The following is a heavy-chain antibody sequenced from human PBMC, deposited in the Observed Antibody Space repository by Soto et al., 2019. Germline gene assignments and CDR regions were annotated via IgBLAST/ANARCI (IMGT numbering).Heavy chain of an antibody. J-gene: IGHJ4*02. Sequence: QVQLQESGPGLVKPSETLSLTCTVSGGSISSYYWSWIRQPPGKGLEWIGYIYYSGSTNYNPSLKSRVTISVDTSKNQFSLKLSSVTAADTAVYYCARLGEWGFDYWGQGTLVTVSS. CDR1: GGSISSYY. D-gene: IGHD3-16*01. CDR3: ARLGEWGFDY. V-gene: IGHV4-59*08. CDR2: IYYSGST.